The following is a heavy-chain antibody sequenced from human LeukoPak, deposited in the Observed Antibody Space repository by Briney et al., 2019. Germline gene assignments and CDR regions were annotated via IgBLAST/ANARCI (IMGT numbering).Heavy chain of an antibody. J-gene: IGHJ4*02. Sequence: PGGSLRLSCAASGFSFSSYSMNWVRQAPGKGLEWVSYITGSSSAMHYADSVKGRFTISRDNVKNSLYLQVNSLRAEDTAVYYCARKSGSSGYPFDYWGQGTLVTVST. CDR3: ARKSGSSGYPFDY. CDR2: ITGSSSAM. CDR1: GFSFSSYS. D-gene: IGHD3-22*01. V-gene: IGHV3-48*01.